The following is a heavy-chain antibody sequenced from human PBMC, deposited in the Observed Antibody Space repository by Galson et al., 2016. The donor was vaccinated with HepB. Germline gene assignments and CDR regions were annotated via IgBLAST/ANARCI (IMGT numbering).Heavy chain of an antibody. V-gene: IGHV1-69*01. CDR3: ARRGYYYMTS. CDR1: GGTFSTYS. Sequence: SGGTFSTYSINWVRQAPGQGLEWMGGIIPIFARANCAQKFQGRVTITADESTSTVYMELSSLTSEDTAVYYCARRGYYYMTSGAKGPRSPSP. J-gene: IGHJ6*03. CDR2: IIPIFARA.